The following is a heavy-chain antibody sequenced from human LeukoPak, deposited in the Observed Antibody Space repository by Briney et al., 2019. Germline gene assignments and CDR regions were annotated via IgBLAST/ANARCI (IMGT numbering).Heavy chain of an antibody. D-gene: IGHD3-10*01. J-gene: IGHJ4*02. CDR3: ARDSLMVRGVIDY. V-gene: IGHV1-2*02. CDR2: INPNSGGT. Sequence: ASVKVSCKASGYTFTGYYMHWVRQAPGQGLEWMGWINPNSGGTNYAQKFQGRVTMTRDTSISTAYRELSRLRSDDTAVYYCARDSLMVRGVIDYWGQGTLVTISS. CDR1: GYTFTGYY.